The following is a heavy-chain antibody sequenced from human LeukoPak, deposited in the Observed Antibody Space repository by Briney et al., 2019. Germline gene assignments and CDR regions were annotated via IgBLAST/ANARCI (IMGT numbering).Heavy chain of an antibody. Sequence: GASVKVSCKASGYTFTGYYMHWVRQAPGRGLEWMGWINPNSVGTDYAQKFQGRVTMTRDTSISTVYMELSSLRSDDTAVYYCVTTFGGSGSYDFDYWGQGTLVTVSS. CDR3: VTTFGGSGSYDFDY. CDR1: GYTFTGYY. V-gene: IGHV1-2*02. D-gene: IGHD3-10*01. J-gene: IGHJ4*02. CDR2: INPNSVGT.